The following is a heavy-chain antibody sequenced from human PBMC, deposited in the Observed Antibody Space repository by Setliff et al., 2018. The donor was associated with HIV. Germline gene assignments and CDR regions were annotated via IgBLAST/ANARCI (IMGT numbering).Heavy chain of an antibody. CDR3: ARRMSSGSYYDY. Sequence: SETLSLTCTVSGGSISNYYWSWIRQPPGKGLEWIGHIYSSGSTNYNHSLKSRVTISVDTSKNQISLKLSSVTAADTAVYYCARRMSSGSYYDYWGQGTLVTVSS. CDR2: IYSSGST. CDR1: GGSISNYY. D-gene: IGHD1-26*01. V-gene: IGHV4-59*08. J-gene: IGHJ4*02.